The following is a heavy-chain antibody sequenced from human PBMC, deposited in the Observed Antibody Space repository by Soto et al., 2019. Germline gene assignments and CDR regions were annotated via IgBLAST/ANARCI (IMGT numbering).Heavy chain of an antibody. J-gene: IGHJ6*04. V-gene: IGHV4-39*01. CDR3: ARIGLAAKDVDV. D-gene: IGHD2-15*01. CDR2: IYYSGST. Sequence: PSETLSLTCTVSGGSISSSSYYWGWIRQPPGKGLEWIGSIYYSGSTYYNPSLKSRVTISVDTSKNQFSLKLSSVTAADTAVYYCARIGLAAKDVDVWGKGTTVTVSP. CDR1: GGSISSSSYY.